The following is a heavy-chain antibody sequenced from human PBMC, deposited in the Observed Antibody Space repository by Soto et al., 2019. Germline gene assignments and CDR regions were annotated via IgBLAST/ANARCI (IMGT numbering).Heavy chain of an antibody. J-gene: IGHJ6*02. D-gene: IGHD5-12*01. CDR2: IYPGDSDT. CDR1: GYSFTKYW. Sequence: GESLKISCKGSGYSFTKYWIGWVRQMPGKGLEWMGIIYPGDSDTRYSPSFQGQVTISADKSISTAYLQWSSLKASDTAMYYCASSGYSGYDPPYYYYYGMDVWGQGTTDTVSS. V-gene: IGHV5-51*01. CDR3: ASSGYSGYDPPYYYYYGMDV.